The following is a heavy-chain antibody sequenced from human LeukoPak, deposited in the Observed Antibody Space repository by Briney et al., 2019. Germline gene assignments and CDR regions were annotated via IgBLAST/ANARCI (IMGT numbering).Heavy chain of an antibody. Sequence: PGGSLRLSCAASGFTFSSYAMSWVRQAPGKGLEWVSAISGSGGSTYYADSVKGRFTISRDNAKNSLYLQMNSLRAEDTALYYCARGITVADLFDYWGQGTLVTVSS. V-gene: IGHV3-23*01. CDR3: ARGITVADLFDY. CDR2: ISGSGGST. D-gene: IGHD6-19*01. J-gene: IGHJ4*02. CDR1: GFTFSSYA.